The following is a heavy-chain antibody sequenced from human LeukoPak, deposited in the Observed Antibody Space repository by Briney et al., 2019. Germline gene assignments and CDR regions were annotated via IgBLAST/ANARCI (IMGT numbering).Heavy chain of an antibody. CDR3: ARGGYDFWSGYRDFDY. CDR1: GGSISSGSYY. J-gene: IGHJ4*02. Sequence: PSQTLSLTCTVSGGSISSGSYYWSWIRQPAGKGLEWIGRIYTSGSTNYNPSLKSRVTISVDTSKNQFSPKLSSVTAADTAVYYCARGGYDFWSGYRDFDYWGQGTLVTVSS. D-gene: IGHD3-3*01. V-gene: IGHV4-61*02. CDR2: IYTSGST.